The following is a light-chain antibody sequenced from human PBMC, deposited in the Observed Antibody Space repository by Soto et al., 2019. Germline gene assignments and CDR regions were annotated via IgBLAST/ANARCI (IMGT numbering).Light chain of an antibody. CDR1: QSVSSNY. CDR3: QQYGSSPLT. V-gene: IGKV3-20*01. Sequence: EIVLTQSPGTLSLSPGERATLSCRASQSVSSNYLVWYQQKPGQAPRLLIYGASSRATGIPDRFSGNGSRIDFTFTISRLEPEDFAVYYCQQYGSSPLTFGGGTKVDIK. CDR2: GAS. J-gene: IGKJ4*01.